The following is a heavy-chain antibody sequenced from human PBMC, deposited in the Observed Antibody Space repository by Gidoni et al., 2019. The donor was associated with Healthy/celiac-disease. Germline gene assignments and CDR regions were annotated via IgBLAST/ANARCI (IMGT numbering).Heavy chain of an antibody. Sequence: EVQLVQSGAEVKKPGELLKIACKGSGYSVTSYWTGWVRQMPGKGLAWMGVIYPGDSDIRSSPSFQGQVTISADKSISTAYLQWSSLKASDTAMYYCARHDTIYGGTTGAFDIWGQGTMVTVSS. D-gene: IGHD1-7*01. CDR2: IYPGDSDI. V-gene: IGHV5-51*01. CDR1: GYSVTSYW. J-gene: IGHJ3*02. CDR3: ARHDTIYGGTTGAFDI.